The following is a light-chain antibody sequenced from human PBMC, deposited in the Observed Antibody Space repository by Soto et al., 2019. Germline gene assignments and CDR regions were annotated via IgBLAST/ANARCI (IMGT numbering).Light chain of an antibody. V-gene: IGKV3-20*01. CDR3: QQYGISPLT. J-gene: IGKJ4*01. Sequence: EIVLTQSPGTLSLSPGERATLSCRASQSVSSSNLAWYQQKPGQAPRLLIYGASTRTTGIPDRFSGSGSGTDFTFTISRLESEDFAVYFCQQYGISPLTFGGGTKVEIK. CDR1: QSVSSSN. CDR2: GAS.